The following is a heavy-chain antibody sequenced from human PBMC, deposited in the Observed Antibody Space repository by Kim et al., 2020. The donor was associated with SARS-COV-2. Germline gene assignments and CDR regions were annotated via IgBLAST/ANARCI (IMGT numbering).Heavy chain of an antibody. D-gene: IGHD2-2*01. Sequence: SETLSLTCAVYGGSFSGYYWSWIRQPPGKGLEWIGEINHSGSTNYNPSLKSRVTISVDTSKNQFSLKLSSVTAADTAVYYCARRAGYCSSTSCANFDYWGQGTLVTVSS. CDR1: GGSFSGYY. V-gene: IGHV4-34*01. CDR2: INHSGST. J-gene: IGHJ4*02. CDR3: ARRAGYCSSTSCANFDY.